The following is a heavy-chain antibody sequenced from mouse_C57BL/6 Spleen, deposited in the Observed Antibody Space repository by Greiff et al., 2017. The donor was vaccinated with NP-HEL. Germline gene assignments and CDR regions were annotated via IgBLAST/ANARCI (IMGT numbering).Heavy chain of an antibody. CDR2: IDPSDSYT. V-gene: IGHV1-50*01. D-gene: IGHD3-2*02. J-gene: IGHJ3*01. CDR3: ARSSAAQVAWFAY. CDR1: GYTFTSYW. Sequence: QVQLQQPGAELVKPGASVKLSCKASGYTFTSYWMQWVKQRPGQGLEWIGEIDPSDSYTNYNQKFKGKATLTVDTSSSTAYMQLSSLTSEDSAVYYCARSSAAQVAWFAYWGQGTLVTVSA.